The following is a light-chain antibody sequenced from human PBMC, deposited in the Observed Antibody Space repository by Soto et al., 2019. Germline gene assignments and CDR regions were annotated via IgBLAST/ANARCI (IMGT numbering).Light chain of an antibody. Sequence: EIVMTQSPATLSVSPGESATLSCRASQSVSSNLAWHQQKPGQAPRILMYDASTRATGISARISGSGSGTEFTLTISSLQSEDFAVYYCQQYHNWPITFGQGTKVDI. V-gene: IGKV3-15*01. CDR3: QQYHNWPIT. J-gene: IGKJ1*01. CDR1: QSVSSN. CDR2: DAS.